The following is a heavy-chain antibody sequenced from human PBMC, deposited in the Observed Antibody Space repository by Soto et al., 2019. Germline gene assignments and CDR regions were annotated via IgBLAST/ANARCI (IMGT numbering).Heavy chain of an antibody. J-gene: IGHJ6*02. Sequence: QVQLVQSGAEVKKVGASVKVSCKASGYIFTSYAMHWVRQAPGQGLEWMGWISAYNGNTNYAQKLQGRVTMTTDTSTSTAYMELRSLRSDDTAVYYCARDRPIVVVPAASPFYYYYGMDVWGQGTTVTVSS. D-gene: IGHD2-2*01. CDR3: ARDRPIVVVPAASPFYYYYGMDV. CDR1: GYIFTSYA. CDR2: ISAYNGNT. V-gene: IGHV1-18*01.